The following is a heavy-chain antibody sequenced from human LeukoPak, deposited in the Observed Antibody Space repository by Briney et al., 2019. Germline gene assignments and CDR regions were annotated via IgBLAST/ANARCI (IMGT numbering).Heavy chain of an antibody. J-gene: IGHJ4*02. CDR3: SRERVGASD. Sequence: PGRALRHSCAATGFTFSSYGRHGVRQAPGKGLEGVAVICYDGSKKYYAGSLKGRFTNPRDNSKNKLYLPMNSLRAEDTAVEYCSRERVGASDWGQGTLVTVSS. D-gene: IGHD1-26*01. V-gene: IGHV3-33*01. CDR2: ICYDGSKK. CDR1: GFTFSSYG.